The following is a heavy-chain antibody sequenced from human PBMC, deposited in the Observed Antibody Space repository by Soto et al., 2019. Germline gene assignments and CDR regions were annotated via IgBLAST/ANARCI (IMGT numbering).Heavy chain of an antibody. CDR1: GASIGSRSSY. D-gene: IGHD6-13*01. Sequence: SETLSLTCIVSGASIGSRSSYWVWIRHPPGKGLGWVGTFYSGSTYNNPSLKSRVTISVDTSKNQFSLKLSSVAAEDTAIYYCATTRGIAVGGSFDHWGQGTLVTVSS. J-gene: IGHJ5*02. CDR3: ATTRGIAVGGSFDH. CDR2: FYSGST. V-gene: IGHV4-39*01.